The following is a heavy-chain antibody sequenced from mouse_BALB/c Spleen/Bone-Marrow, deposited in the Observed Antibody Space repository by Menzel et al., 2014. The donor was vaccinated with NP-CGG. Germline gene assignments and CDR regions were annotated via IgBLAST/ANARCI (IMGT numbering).Heavy chain of an antibody. CDR1: GYTFTSYY. V-gene: IGHV1S56*01. CDR3: ARGGYDGAWFAY. D-gene: IGHD2-14*01. J-gene: IGHJ3*01. CDR2: IYPGNVNT. Sequence: VQLQQSGPELVKPGASVRISCKASGYTFTSYYIHWVKQRPGQGLEWIGWIYPGNVNTNYNEKFKGKATLTADKSSSTAYMQLSSLASEVSAVYFCARGGYDGAWFAYWGQGTLVTVSA.